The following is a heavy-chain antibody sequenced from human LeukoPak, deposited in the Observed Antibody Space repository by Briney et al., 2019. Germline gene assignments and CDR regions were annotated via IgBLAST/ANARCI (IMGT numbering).Heavy chain of an antibody. Sequence: GGSLRLSCAASGFTVSGNYMSWVRQAPGKGLEWVAAIYNSGSTYYAVSVKGRFTISRDNSKNTMYLQMNSLKGEDTAVYYCARRSNPPGRIDHWGQGTLVTVSS. CDR2: IYNSGST. V-gene: IGHV3-66*04. D-gene: IGHD1-14*01. CDR1: GFTVSGNY. J-gene: IGHJ4*02. CDR3: ARRSNPPGRIDH.